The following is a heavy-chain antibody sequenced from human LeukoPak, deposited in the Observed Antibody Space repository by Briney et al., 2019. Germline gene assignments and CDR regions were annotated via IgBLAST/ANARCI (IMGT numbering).Heavy chain of an antibody. D-gene: IGHD5-24*01. V-gene: IGHV1-69*05. CDR1: GGTFSSYA. Sequence: SVKVSCKASGGTFSSYAIGWVRQAPGQGLEWMGRIIPIFGTANYAQKFQGRVTITTDESTGTAYMELSSLRSEDTAVYYCARGAVATISEMDYWGQGTLVTVSS. CDR2: IIPIFGTA. CDR3: ARGAVATISEMDY. J-gene: IGHJ4*02.